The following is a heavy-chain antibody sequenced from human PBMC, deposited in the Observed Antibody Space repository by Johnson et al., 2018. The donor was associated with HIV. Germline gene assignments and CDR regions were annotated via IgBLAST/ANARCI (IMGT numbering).Heavy chain of an antibody. V-gene: IGHV3-23*04. D-gene: IGHD2-15*01. J-gene: IGHJ3*02. Sequence: VQLVESGGGLVKPGGSLRLSCAASGFTFSNAWMSWVRQAPGKGLEWVSGISWNGGNTDYADSVRGRFTISRDSSNNTLYVQMNDLRAEDTALYYCATGSLGVVGADGLIQLHDAFDIWGRGTKVTVSS. CDR1: GFTFSNAW. CDR2: ISWNGGNT. CDR3: ATGSLGVVGADGLIQLHDAFDI.